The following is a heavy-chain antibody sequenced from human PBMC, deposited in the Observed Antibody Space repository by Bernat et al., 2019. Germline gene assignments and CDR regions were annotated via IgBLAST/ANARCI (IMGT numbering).Heavy chain of an antibody. V-gene: IGHV3-53*05. CDR2: IYSGGST. Sequence: EVQLVETGGGLIQPGGSLRLSCAASGFTVSSNYMSWVRQAPGKGLEWVSVIYSGGSTYYADSVKGRFTISRDNSKNTLYLQMNSLRAEDTAVYYCARGGSSSANNWFDPWGQETLVTVSS. D-gene: IGHD6-6*01. J-gene: IGHJ5*02. CDR3: ARGGSSSANNWFDP. CDR1: GFTVSSNY.